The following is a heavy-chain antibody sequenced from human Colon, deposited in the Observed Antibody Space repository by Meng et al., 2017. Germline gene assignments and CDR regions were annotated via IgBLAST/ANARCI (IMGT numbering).Heavy chain of an antibody. Sequence: QVQRVESGGVLVKARGSLRLSCASSGLTFSDYYLTWIRQAPGKGLEWISYISSSGGDKYYADSVKGRFTISRDNSNNSLYLQMNSLRADDTAVYYCVRSRTTEITKYYFDYWGQGTLVTVSS. V-gene: IGHV3-11*01. CDR1: GLTFSDYY. D-gene: IGHD4-11*01. J-gene: IGHJ4*02. CDR2: ISSSGGDK. CDR3: VRSRTTEITKYYFDY.